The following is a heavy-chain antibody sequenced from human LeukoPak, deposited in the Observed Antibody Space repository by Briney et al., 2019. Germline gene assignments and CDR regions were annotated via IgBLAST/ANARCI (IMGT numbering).Heavy chain of an antibody. CDR2: ISGSGGST. Sequence: GGPLRLSCAASGFTFSSYAISWVRQAPGKGLEWVSAISGSGGSTYYADSVKGRFTISRDNSKNTLYLQMNSLRAEDTAVYQCAKGRYYHDNSDAFEIWGQGTMVTVSS. CDR1: GFTFSSYA. D-gene: IGHD3-22*01. CDR3: AKGRYYHDNSDAFEI. J-gene: IGHJ3*02. V-gene: IGHV3-23*01.